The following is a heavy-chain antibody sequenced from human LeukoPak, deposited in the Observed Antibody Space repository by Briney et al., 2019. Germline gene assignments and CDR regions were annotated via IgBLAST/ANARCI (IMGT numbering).Heavy chain of an antibody. Sequence: SQTLSLTCAITGDSVSSSSVAWNWIRQSPSRGLEWLGRTLYRSKWKNDYAASVKSRITINPDTSKNQFSLQLNSVTPEDTAVYYCGRGTGGAFDIWGQGTMVTVSS. CDR1: GDSVSSSSVA. V-gene: IGHV6-1*01. CDR2: TLYRSKWKN. J-gene: IGHJ3*02. CDR3: GRGTGGAFDI. D-gene: IGHD1-26*01.